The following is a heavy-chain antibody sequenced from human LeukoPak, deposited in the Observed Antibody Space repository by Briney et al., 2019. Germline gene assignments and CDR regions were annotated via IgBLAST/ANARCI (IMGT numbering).Heavy chain of an antibody. D-gene: IGHD1-7*01. Sequence: SETLSLTCTVSGGSISSSSYYWGWIRQPPGKGLEWIGSIYYSGSTYYNPSLKSRVTISVDTSKNQFSPKLSSVTAADTAVYYCARDRNWNYRVFDYWGQGTLVTVSS. CDR3: ARDRNWNYRVFDY. CDR1: GGSISSSSYY. J-gene: IGHJ4*02. CDR2: IYYSGST. V-gene: IGHV4-39*07.